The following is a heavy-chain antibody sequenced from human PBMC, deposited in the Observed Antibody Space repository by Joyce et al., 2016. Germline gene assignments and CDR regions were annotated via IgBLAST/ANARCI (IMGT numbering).Heavy chain of an antibody. J-gene: IGHJ4*02. V-gene: IGHV1-18*01. CDR1: GYSLTNYD. CDR3: ARSFATFFDS. CDR2: ISGYNGST. Sequence: QVQLVQSGAEVKKPGASVKVSCKASGYSLTNYDLNWVRQAPGQGPEWMGWISGYNGSTNYVQKFQGRVTMTTETSTNTAYMELRRLKSEDTAVYYCARSFATFFDSWGQGTLVTVSS.